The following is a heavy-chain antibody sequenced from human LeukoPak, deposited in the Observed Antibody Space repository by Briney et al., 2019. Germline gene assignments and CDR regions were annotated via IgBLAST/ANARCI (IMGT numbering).Heavy chain of an antibody. J-gene: IGHJ6*02. CDR2: IYTSGST. CDR3: VRSREEGLQDV. CDR1: GGSISSGSYY. Sequence: PSETLSLTCTVSGGSISSGSYYWSWIRQPAGKGLEWIGRIYTSGSTNYNPSLKSRVTISVDTSKNQFSLKLSSVTAADTAVHYCVRSREEGLQDVWGQGTTVTVSS. V-gene: IGHV4-61*02. D-gene: IGHD5-24*01.